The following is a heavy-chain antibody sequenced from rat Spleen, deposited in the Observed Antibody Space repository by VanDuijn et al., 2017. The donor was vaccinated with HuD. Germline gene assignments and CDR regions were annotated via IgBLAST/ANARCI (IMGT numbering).Heavy chain of an antibody. D-gene: IGHD1-1*01. CDR3: ARSVFMTTMGIDY. Sequence: QIQLQQSGTELAKPDSSVKISCKASGYTFTNYYISWIKQTTGQGLEYIGYINAGSGDTNYNEKFKGKATLTVDRSSSTAFMQLSSLTTDDSAVYYSARSVFMTTMGIDYWGQGVMVTVSS. CDR2: INAGSGDT. CDR1: GYTFTNYY. J-gene: IGHJ2*01. V-gene: IGHV1-43*01.